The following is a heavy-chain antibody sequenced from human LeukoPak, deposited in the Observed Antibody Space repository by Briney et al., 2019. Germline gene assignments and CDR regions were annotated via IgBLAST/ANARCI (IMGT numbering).Heavy chain of an antibody. CDR2: IYYSGST. D-gene: IGHD6-13*01. CDR3: ARDLSSTWYYFDY. CDR1: GGSISSYY. J-gene: IGHJ4*02. Sequence: SETLSLTCTVSGGSISSYYWSWIRQPPGKGLEWVGYIYYSGSTNYNPSLKSRVTISVDTSKNQFSLKLSSVTAADTAVYYCARDLSSTWYYFDYWGQGTLVTASS. V-gene: IGHV4-59*01.